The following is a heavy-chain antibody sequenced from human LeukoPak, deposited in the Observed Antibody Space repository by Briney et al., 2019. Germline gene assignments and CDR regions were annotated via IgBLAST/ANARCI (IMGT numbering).Heavy chain of an antibody. Sequence: ASVKVSCKASGYTFTGYYMHWVRQAPGQGLECMGWINPNSGGTNYAQKFQGRVTMTRDTSISTAYMELSRLRSDDTAVYYCARSERIAVAGGYWGQGTLVTVSS. CDR1: GYTFTGYY. V-gene: IGHV1-2*02. D-gene: IGHD6-19*01. J-gene: IGHJ4*02. CDR2: INPNSGGT. CDR3: ARSERIAVAGGY.